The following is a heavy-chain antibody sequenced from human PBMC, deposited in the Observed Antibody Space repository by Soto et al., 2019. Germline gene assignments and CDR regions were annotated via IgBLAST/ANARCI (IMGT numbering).Heavy chain of an antibody. CDR2: MNPNSGNT. CDR1: GYRFTGYF. V-gene: IGHV1-8*01. CDR3: ARGRDY. J-gene: IGHJ4*02. Sequence: YSEASGYRFTGYFINWVRPATGQGLEWMGWMNPNSGNTGYAQKFQGRVTMTGNTSITTAYMELSSLRSEDTAVYYCARGRDYWGQGTLVTVSS.